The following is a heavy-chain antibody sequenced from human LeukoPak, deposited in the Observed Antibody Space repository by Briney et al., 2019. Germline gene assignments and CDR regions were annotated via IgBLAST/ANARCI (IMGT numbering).Heavy chain of an antibody. CDR1: GFNLNDYY. D-gene: IGHD2-8*01. CDR2: MRRGSDYK. CDR3: ARELGVSRAFDI. J-gene: IGHJ3*02. Sequence: PGGSLSLSCVGSGFNLNDYYMAWIRQTPGKGLQRVSYMRRGSDYKVYADSVRGRFTISRDNGKNSLFLQMNSVTAEDTAIYYCARELGVSRAFDIWGQGTMVTVSS. V-gene: IGHV3-11*05.